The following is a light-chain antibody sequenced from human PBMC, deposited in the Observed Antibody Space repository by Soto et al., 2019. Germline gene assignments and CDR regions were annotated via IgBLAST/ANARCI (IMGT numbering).Light chain of an antibody. J-gene: IGLJ1*01. CDR3: SSYAGSNNFV. Sequence: QSVLTQPPSASGSPGQSVTISCTGTSSDVGDYNYVSWYQQHPGKAPKLMIYEVNKRPSGVPDRFSASKSGNTASLTVSGLRAEDEADYYCSSYAGSNNFVFGSGTKVTVL. V-gene: IGLV2-8*01. CDR2: EVN. CDR1: SSDVGDYNY.